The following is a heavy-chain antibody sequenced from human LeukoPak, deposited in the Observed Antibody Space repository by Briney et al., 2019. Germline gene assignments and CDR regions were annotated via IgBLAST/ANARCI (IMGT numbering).Heavy chain of an antibody. Sequence: GGSLRLSCAASGFTFDHYGMSWVRQAPGKGLEWVGGMNWNRGSRVHADSVKGRFTIYRDNAKKSLYLQMNGLRAEDTAFYYCAIDREGSGWWYFDSWGQGALLTVSS. CDR1: GFTFDHYG. D-gene: IGHD6-19*01. CDR2: MNWNRGSR. V-gene: IGHV3-20*04. J-gene: IGHJ4*02. CDR3: AIDREGSGWWYFDS.